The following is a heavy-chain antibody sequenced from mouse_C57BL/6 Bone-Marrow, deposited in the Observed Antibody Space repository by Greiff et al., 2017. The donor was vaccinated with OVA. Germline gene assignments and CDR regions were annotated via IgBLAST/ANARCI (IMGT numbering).Heavy chain of an antibody. CDR1: GFTFSSYG. D-gene: IGHD1-2*01. Sequence: EVQLVESGGDLVKPGGSLKLSCAASGFTFSSYGMSWVRQTPDKRLEWVATISSGGSYTYYPDSVKGRFTISRDNAKNTLYLQMSSLKSEDTAMYYCARHPVYGFAYWGQGTLVTVSA. CDR3: ARHPVYGFAY. CDR2: ISSGGSYT. V-gene: IGHV5-6*01. J-gene: IGHJ3*01.